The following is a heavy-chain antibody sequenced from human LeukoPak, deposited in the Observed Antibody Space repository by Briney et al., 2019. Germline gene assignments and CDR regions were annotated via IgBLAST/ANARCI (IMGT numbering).Heavy chain of an antibody. Sequence: PSETLSLTCTVSGGSISSSSYYWGWIRQPPGKGLEWIGSIYYSGSTYYNPSLKSRVTISVDTSKNQFSLKLSSVTAADTAVYYCAREGQWGTVTTPRDYYYYMDVWGKGTTVTVSS. D-gene: IGHD4-17*01. J-gene: IGHJ6*03. CDR1: GGSISSSSYY. V-gene: IGHV4-39*07. CDR2: IYYSGST. CDR3: AREGQWGTVTTPRDYYYYMDV.